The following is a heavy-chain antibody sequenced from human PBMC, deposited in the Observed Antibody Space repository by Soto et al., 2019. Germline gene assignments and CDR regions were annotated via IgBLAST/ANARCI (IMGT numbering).Heavy chain of an antibody. J-gene: IGHJ3*02. Sequence: QLQLQESGSGLLKPSETLSLTCAVSGDSISSGTYSWSWIRQPPGKGLDWIGYIYHSGSTYYNPSLNGRLTMSVDRTKNQFSLRLNSVTAADTAVYYCARVTYYHTGLPDAFDIWGLGTIVIVSS. CDR2: IYHSGST. D-gene: IGHD3-22*01. CDR1: GDSISSGTYS. V-gene: IGHV4-30-2*01. CDR3: ARVTYYHTGLPDAFDI.